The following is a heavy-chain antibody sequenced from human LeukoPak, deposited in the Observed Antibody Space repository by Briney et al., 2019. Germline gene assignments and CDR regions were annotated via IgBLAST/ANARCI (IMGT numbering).Heavy chain of an antibody. V-gene: IGHV4-4*07. CDR3: ARTSYDTTNDAFDI. CDR2: IYTSGST. CDR1: GGSISSYY. Sequence: SETLSLTCTVSGGSISSYYWSWIRQPAGKGRELIGRIYTSGSTNYNPSLRSRVTMSVDTSKNQFPLRLRSVTAADTAVYYCARTSYDTTNDAFDIWGQGTMVTVSS. D-gene: IGHD3-22*01. J-gene: IGHJ3*02.